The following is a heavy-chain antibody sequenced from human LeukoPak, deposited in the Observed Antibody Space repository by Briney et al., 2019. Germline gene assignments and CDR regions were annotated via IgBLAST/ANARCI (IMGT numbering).Heavy chain of an antibody. CDR2: ISYDRRNK. J-gene: IGHJ4*02. D-gene: IGHD3-10*01. V-gene: IGHV3-30-3*01. CDR3: ARGSRGVHGGCFDY. Sequence: PGGSLRLSCAASGFTFSSYAMHWVRQAPGKGLEGVAVISYDRRNKYYADSVKRRFTISRDNSKNTLYLQMNSLRAEDTAVYYCARGSRGVHGGCFDYWGQGTVVTVSS. CDR1: GFTFSSYA.